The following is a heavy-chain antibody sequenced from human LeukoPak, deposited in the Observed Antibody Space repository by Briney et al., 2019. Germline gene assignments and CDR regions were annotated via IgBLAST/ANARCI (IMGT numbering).Heavy chain of an antibody. CDR3: ARVKVAEYGMDV. D-gene: IGHD2-15*01. CDR2: IYHSGST. CDR1: GGSISSGGYS. V-gene: IGHV4-30-2*01. Sequence: PSETLSLTCAVSGGSISSGGYSWSWIRHPPGKGLEWIGYIYHSGSTYYNPSLKSRVTISVDRSKNQFSLKLSSVTAADTAVYYCARVKVAEYGMDVWGKGTTVTVSS. J-gene: IGHJ6*04.